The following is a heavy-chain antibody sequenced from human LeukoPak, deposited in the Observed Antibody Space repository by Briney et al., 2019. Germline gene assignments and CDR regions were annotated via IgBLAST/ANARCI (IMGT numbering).Heavy chain of an antibody. J-gene: IGHJ5*02. D-gene: IGHD6-6*01. CDR3: ARDIAARGYIWFDP. V-gene: IGHV3-53*01. Sequence: GGSLRLSSAASGFTVSSNYMSWVRQAPGKGREWVSAIYRVGSTNYADSVKGRFSISRDNSKNQLYLQMNSLGAEERPVIYFARDIAARGYIWFDPWGQGTLVTVSS. CDR2: IYRVGST. CDR1: GFTVSSNY.